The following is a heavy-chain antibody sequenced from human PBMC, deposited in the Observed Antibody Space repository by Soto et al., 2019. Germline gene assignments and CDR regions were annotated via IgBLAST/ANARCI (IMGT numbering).Heavy chain of an antibody. CDR3: AKLGFVLMELYYFHQ. Sequence: PGGSLRLSCTASGFTFSSYAMSWVRQAPGKELEWVSTISGNSGKTNYAESVKGRFSISRDNSRNTVHQQLDSLRAEDTAVYFCAKLGFVLMELYYFHQWGHGTLVTVSS. D-gene: IGHD2-8*01. J-gene: IGHJ4*01. CDR1: GFTFSSYA. CDR2: ISGNSGKT. V-gene: IGHV3-23*01.